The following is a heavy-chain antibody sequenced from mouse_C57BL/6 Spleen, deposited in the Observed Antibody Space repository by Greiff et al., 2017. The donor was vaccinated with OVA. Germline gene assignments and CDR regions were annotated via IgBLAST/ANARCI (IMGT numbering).Heavy chain of an antibody. CDR1: GYTFTSYD. CDR2: IYPRVGST. V-gene: IGHV1-85*01. Sequence: VQLQQSGPELVKPGASVKLSCKASGYTFTSYDINWVKQRPGQGLEWIGWIYPRVGSTKYNEKFKGKATLTVDTSSSTAYMELHSLTSEDSAVYFGARSGGNYGGYYYAMDYWGQGTSVTVSS. D-gene: IGHD2-1*01. CDR3: ARSGGNYGGYYYAMDY. J-gene: IGHJ4*01.